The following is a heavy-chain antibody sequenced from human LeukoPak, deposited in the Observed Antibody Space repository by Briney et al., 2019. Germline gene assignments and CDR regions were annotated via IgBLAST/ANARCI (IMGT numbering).Heavy chain of an antibody. CDR3: SGAGGFYRPLDY. Sequence: SETLSLTCDVSGDPVTSTHWWTWSRQPPGKGLEWIGEVHLDGWTNYNPSLKSRLVVSADLPENHSSLKLTSVTAADTAAYYCSGAGGFYRPLDYSGQGTLVTVSS. J-gene: IGHJ4*02. D-gene: IGHD6-25*01. CDR1: GDPVTSTHW. V-gene: IGHV4-4*02. CDR2: VHLDGWT.